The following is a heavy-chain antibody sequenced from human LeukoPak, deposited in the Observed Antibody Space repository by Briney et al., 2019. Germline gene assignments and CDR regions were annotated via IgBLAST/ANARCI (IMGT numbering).Heavy chain of an antibody. CDR1: GGSISSYY. V-gene: IGHV4-59*08. J-gene: IGHJ6*02. CDR2: IYYSGST. Sequence: KPSETLSLTCTVSGGSISSYYWSWIRQPPGKGLEWIGYIYYSGSTNYNPSLKSRVTISVDTSKNQFSLKLSSVTAADTAVYYCVRHYYYYGMDVWGQGTTVTVSS. D-gene: IGHD3-16*01. CDR3: VRHYYYYGMDV.